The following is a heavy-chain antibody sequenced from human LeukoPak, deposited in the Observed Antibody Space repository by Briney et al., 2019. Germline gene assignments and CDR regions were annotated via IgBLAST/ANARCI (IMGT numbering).Heavy chain of an antibody. CDR3: TKERYCASTTCPGAFDL. CDR1: GITLTYDW. CDR2: IKCKTYGGTT. V-gene: IGHV3-15*01. J-gene: IGHJ3*01. Sequence: GGSLRLSCAASGITLTYDWMSRVRQAPGNGLEWASRIKCKTYGGTTDYAVPVKGRFTVSRDDSKNMVALQMNSLKTEDTALYYCTKERYCASTTCPGAFDLWGQGTMVTVSS. D-gene: IGHD2-2*01.